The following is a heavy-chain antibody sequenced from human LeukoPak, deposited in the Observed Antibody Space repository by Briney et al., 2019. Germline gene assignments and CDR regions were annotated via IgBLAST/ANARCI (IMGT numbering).Heavy chain of an antibody. CDR3: ARGNHLGYCSGGSCYPGNY. Sequence: PSETLSLTCTVSGGSISSYYWSWIRQPPGKGLEWIGEINHSGSTNYNPSLKSRVTISVDTSKNQFSLKLSSVTAADTAVYYCARGNHLGYCSGGSCYPGNYWGQGTLVTVSS. J-gene: IGHJ4*02. D-gene: IGHD2-15*01. V-gene: IGHV4-34*01. CDR1: GGSISSYY. CDR2: INHSGST.